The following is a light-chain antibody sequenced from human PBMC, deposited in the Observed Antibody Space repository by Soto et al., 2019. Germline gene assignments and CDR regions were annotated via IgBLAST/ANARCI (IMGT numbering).Light chain of an antibody. V-gene: IGKV4-1*01. J-gene: IGKJ1*01. CDR2: WAS. CDR1: QSVLYSSNNKNY. CDR3: RQYYTTPWA. Sequence: DIVMTQSPDSLAVSLGERATINCKSSQSVLYSSNNKNYLAWYQQKPGHPPKLLIYWASIRESGVPDRFSDRGSGTDFTLTISSLQAEDVAVYYCRQYYTTPWALGQGTKVDIK.